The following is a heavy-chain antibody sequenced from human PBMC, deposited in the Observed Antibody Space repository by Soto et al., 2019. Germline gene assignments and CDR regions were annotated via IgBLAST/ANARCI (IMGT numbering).Heavy chain of an antibody. J-gene: IGHJ4*02. CDR2: INHSGST. Sequence: SETLSLTCAVYGGSFSGYYWSWIRQPPGKGLEWIGEINHSGSTNYNPSLKSRVTISVDTSKNQFSLKLSSVTAADTAVYYCARVRARYYGSGSPYDYWGQGTLVTVSS. D-gene: IGHD3-10*01. CDR3: ARVRARYYGSGSPYDY. CDR1: GGSFSGYY. V-gene: IGHV4-34*01.